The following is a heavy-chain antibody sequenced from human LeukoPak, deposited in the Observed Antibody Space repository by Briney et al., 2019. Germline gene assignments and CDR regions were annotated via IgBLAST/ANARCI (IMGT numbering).Heavy chain of an antibody. J-gene: IGHJ4*02. CDR2: ISYDGSNK. V-gene: IGHV3-30-3*01. CDR3: ARDPPYYDFWSGYYRIDY. D-gene: IGHD3-3*01. Sequence: PGGSLRLSCAASGFTFSSYAMHWVRQAPGKGLEWVAVISYDGSNKYYADSVKGRFTISRDNSKNTLYLQMNSLRAEDTAVYYCARDPPYYDFWSGYYRIDYWGQGTLVTVSS. CDR1: GFTFSSYA.